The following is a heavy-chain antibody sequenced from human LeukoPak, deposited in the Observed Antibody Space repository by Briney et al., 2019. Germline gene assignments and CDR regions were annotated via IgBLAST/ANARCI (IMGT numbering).Heavy chain of an antibody. D-gene: IGHD6-19*01. CDR3: ARSDTAYSSGWRPYYYYMDV. CDR2: SIPIFATA. CDR1: GGTFSNYA. J-gene: IGHJ6*03. Sequence: ASVKVSCKASGGTFSNYAISWVRQAPGQGLEWMGGSIPIFATANYAQKLQGRVTMTTDTSTSTAYMELRSLRSDDTAVYYCARSDTAYSSGWRPYYYYMDVWGKGTTVTVSS. V-gene: IGHV1-69*05.